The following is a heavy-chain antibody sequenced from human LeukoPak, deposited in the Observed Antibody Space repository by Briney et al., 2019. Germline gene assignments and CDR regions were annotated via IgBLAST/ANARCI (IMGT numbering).Heavy chain of an antibody. CDR3: ARISAYDFWSGKSAAGFDY. Sequence: ASVKVSCKASGYTFTSYHMHWVRQAPGQGLEWMGIINPSGGSTNYAQKFQGRVTMTRDMSTSTVYMELRSLRSEDTAVYCCARISAYDFWSGKSAAGFDYWGQGTLVTVSS. CDR2: INPSGGST. V-gene: IGHV1-46*01. D-gene: IGHD3-3*01. J-gene: IGHJ4*02. CDR1: GYTFTSYH.